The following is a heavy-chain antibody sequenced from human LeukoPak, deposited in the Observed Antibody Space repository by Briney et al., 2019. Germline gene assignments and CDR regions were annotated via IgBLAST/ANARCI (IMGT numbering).Heavy chain of an antibody. V-gene: IGHV5-51*01. CDR1: GYSFTGYW. CDR3: ASLGSGSYYPFDAFDI. Sequence: GESLKISCKGSGYSFTGYWIGWVRQMPGKGLEWMGIIYPGDSDTRYSPSFQGQVTISADKSISTAYLQWSSLKASDTAMYYCASLGSGSYYPFDAFDIWGQGTMVTVSS. CDR2: IYPGDSDT. D-gene: IGHD3-10*01. J-gene: IGHJ3*02.